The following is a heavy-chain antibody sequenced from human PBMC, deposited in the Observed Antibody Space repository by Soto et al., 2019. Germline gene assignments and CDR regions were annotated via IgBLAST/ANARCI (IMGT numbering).Heavy chain of an antibody. Sequence: GGSLRLSCAASGFTFSSYGMHWVRQAPGKGLEWVAVISYDGSNKYYADSVKGRFTISRDNSKNTLYLQMNSLRAEDTAVYYCAKDQGQDTAMATDYYYYGMDVWGQGTTVTVSS. CDR1: GFTFSSYG. CDR3: AKDQGQDTAMATDYYYYGMDV. D-gene: IGHD5-18*01. CDR2: ISYDGSNK. V-gene: IGHV3-30*18. J-gene: IGHJ6*02.